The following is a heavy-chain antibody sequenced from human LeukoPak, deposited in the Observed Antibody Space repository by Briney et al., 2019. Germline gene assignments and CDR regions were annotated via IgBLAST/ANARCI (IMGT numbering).Heavy chain of an antibody. D-gene: IGHD1-1*01. CDR2: INPNSGGT. CDR3: ARDRNGANNWFDP. V-gene: IGHV1-2*02. J-gene: IGHJ5*02. CDR1: GYTFTGYY. Sequence: VASVKVSCKASGYTFTGYYMHWVRQAPGQGLEWMGWINPNSGGTNYAQKFQGRVTMTRDTSFSTAYMELSRLRSDDTAVYYCARDRNGANNWFDPWGQGTLVTVSS.